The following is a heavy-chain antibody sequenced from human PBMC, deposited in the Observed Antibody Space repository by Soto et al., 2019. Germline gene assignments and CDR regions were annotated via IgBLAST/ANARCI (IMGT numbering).Heavy chain of an antibody. J-gene: IGHJ4*02. CDR1: GYIFTNYW. Sequence: PGESLKISCKASGYIFTNYWIAWVRQLPGKGLEWMGIIYPGDSDTKYSPSFQGQVTISADKSISTAYLQWSSLKASDTAMYYCATLDRSSSYFGFDYWGQGTVVTV. D-gene: IGHD6-13*01. V-gene: IGHV5-51*01. CDR2: IYPGDSDT. CDR3: ATLDRSSSYFGFDY.